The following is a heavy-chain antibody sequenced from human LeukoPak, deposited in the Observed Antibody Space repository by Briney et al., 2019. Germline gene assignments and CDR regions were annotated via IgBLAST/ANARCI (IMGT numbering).Heavy chain of an antibody. CDR2: ITTSDGNT. V-gene: IGHV3-23*01. D-gene: IGHD3-22*01. J-gene: IGHJ4*02. Sequence: GGSLRLSCAASGFTFSSYTMSWVRQAPGKGLEWVSTITTSDGNTYYADSVKGRFTVSRDNSKNTLYLQMNSLRAEDTAVYYCARDSANDNFDYWGQGTLVTVSS. CDR1: GFTFSSYT. CDR3: ARDSANDNFDY.